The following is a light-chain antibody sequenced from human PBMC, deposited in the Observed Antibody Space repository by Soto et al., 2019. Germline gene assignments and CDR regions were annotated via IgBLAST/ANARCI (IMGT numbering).Light chain of an antibody. J-gene: IGKJ2*01. CDR3: QQYAFWPYT. CDR2: GAS. CDR1: QSVRSC. Sequence: ETVMTQSPDTLSVSPGERATLSCRASQSVRSCLAWYQQKPGQAPRLLIYGASTRATDIPPRFSGSGSGTEFTLAIDSLQSEDFAVYYCQQYAFWPYTFGQGTKLDIK. V-gene: IGKV3-15*01.